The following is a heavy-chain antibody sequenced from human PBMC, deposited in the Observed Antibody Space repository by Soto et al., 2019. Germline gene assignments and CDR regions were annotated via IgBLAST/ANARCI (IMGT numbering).Heavy chain of an antibody. CDR2: IHHSGST. CDR1: SASIISEQR. V-gene: IGHV4-4*02. Sequence: QMQLQESGPGLVKPSETLFLTCAVSSASIISEQRWSWVRQPPGKGLEWIGEIHHSGSTNNNPSLRSRVTMSVDKSKNQFSLNLNSVTAADTAVYYCARSFGWYAIDQWGQGTLVIVSS. CDR3: ARSFGWYAIDQ. D-gene: IGHD6-19*01. J-gene: IGHJ4*02.